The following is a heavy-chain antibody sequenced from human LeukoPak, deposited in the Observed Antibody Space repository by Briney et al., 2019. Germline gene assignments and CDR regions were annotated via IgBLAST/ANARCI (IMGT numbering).Heavy chain of an antibody. CDR1: GGSISIHY. D-gene: IGHD1-26*01. CDR3: ARSSGNYFWYFDL. Sequence: SETLSLTCNVSGGSISIHYWSWIRQPPGRGLEWIGYLYNSGSTDYNPSLKSRVTISVDTSKNQFSLRLSSVTAADTAVYYCARSSGNYFWYFDLWGRGTLVTVSS. J-gene: IGHJ2*01. CDR2: LYNSGST. V-gene: IGHV4-59*11.